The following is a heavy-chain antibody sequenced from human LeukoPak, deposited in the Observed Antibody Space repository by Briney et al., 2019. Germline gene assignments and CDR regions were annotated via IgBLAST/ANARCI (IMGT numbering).Heavy chain of an antibody. J-gene: IGHJ4*02. CDR1: GFTFSSYS. CDR3: AKSGYNRFDY. V-gene: IGHV3-23*01. D-gene: IGHD5-24*01. CDR2: ISGGGSGGST. Sequence: PGGSLRLSCAASGFTFSSYSMNWVRQAPGKGLEWVSNISGGGSGGSTYYADSVKGRFTISRDNSKNTLYLQMNSLRAEDTAVYYCAKSGYNRFDYWGQGTLVTVSS.